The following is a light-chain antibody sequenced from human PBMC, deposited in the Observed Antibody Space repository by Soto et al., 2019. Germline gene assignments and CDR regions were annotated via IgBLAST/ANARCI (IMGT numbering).Light chain of an antibody. V-gene: IGLV2-14*03. J-gene: IGLJ2*01. CDR2: DVN. CDR3: SSYTTISTVV. Sequence: QSVLTQPASVSGSPGQSITISCTGTSSDVGGYDSVSWYQQHPGKAPKLMIYDVNNRPSGVPNRFSGSKSGNTASLTISGLQAADEADYYCSSYTTISTVVFGGGTKLTVL. CDR1: SSDVGGYDS.